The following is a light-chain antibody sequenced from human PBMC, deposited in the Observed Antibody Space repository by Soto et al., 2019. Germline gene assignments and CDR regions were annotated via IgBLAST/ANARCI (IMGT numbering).Light chain of an antibody. Sequence: EIVLTQSPGTLSLSPGERATLSCRASQSVSSSYLAWYQQKPGQAPRLLIYGASSRATGIPDRFSGSGSGTDFTFTISRLEPEDFAVYYCQQYGSSPHFGGGTRWIS. CDR2: GAS. V-gene: IGKV3-20*01. CDR3: QQYGSSPH. J-gene: IGKJ4*01. CDR1: QSVSSSY.